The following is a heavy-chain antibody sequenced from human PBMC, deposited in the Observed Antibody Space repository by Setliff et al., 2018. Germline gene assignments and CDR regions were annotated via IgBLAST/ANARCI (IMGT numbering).Heavy chain of an antibody. D-gene: IGHD2-2*01. V-gene: IGHV3-11*04. CDR1: DSTFSDYY. CDR2: VSSSGITT. Sequence: PGGSLRLSCEASDSTFSDYYMTWIRKAPGKGLEWISYVSSSGITTSYADSVKGRFTISRDNAKNSLYLQMNSLRAEDTATYYCARSENCFSTHCSPYDYWGQGTLVTVSS. J-gene: IGHJ4*02. CDR3: ARSENCFSTHCSPYDY.